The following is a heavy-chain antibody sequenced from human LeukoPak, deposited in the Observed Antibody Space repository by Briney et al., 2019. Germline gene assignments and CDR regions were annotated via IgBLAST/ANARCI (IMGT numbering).Heavy chain of an antibody. CDR3: ARGRGYCSSTSCYKYYFDY. CDR1: GGSFSGYY. V-gene: IGHV4-34*01. D-gene: IGHD2-2*01. J-gene: IGHJ4*02. CDR2: INHSGST. Sequence: SKTLSLTCAVYGGSFSGYYWSWIRQPPGKGLEWIGEINHSGSTNYNPSPKSRVTISVDTSKNQFSLKLSSVTAADTAVYYCARGRGYCSSTSCYKYYFDYWGQGTLVTVSS.